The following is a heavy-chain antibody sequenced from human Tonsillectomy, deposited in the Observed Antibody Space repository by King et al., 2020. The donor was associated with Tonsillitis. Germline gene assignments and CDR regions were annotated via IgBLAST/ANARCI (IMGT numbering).Heavy chain of an antibody. CDR3: AKDLGPYGPKFDLDY. CDR2: MSGSGGSP. V-gene: IGHV3-23*04. Sequence: VQLVESGGGLLQPGGSLRLSCAASGFTFSSYAMSWVRQAPGMGMEWVSSMSGSGGSPYYADSGKGRFTISSDNSKNTLYLQMNSLRAEDTAVYYCAKDLGPYGPKFDLDYWGQGTLVTVSS. CDR1: GFTFSSYA. J-gene: IGHJ4*02. D-gene: IGHD3-10*01.